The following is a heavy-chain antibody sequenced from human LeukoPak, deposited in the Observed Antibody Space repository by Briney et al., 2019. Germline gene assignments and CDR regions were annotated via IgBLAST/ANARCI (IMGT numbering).Heavy chain of an antibody. CDR1: GYTFTYYH. J-gene: IGHJ4*02. CDR3: ARTTGYSSSWSPLEY. D-gene: IGHD6-13*01. V-gene: IGHV1-46*01. Sequence: ASVKVSCKASGYTFTYYHIQWVRQAPGQGLEWMGIINPSDGTTTYAQKVQGRVTLTRDMSTSTVYMELSSLRSEDTAVYYCARTTGYSSSWSPLEYWGQGTLVTVSS. CDR2: INPSDGTT.